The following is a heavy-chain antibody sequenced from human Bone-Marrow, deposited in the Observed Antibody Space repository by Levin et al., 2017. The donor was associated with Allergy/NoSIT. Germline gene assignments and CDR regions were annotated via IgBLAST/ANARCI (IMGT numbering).Heavy chain of an antibody. CDR3: GRLGNAYFDL. CDR2: IYWDDVK. CDR1: GFSVSTSGVG. J-gene: IGHJ2*01. Sequence: TLSLTCTVSGFSVSTSGVGVGWIRQPPGKPLEWLAFIYWDDVKRYRPSLKSRVTITKDTSKNQVVLSMTNLDPQDTATYYCGRLGNAYFDLWGRGTLVTVSS. D-gene: IGHD4-23*01. V-gene: IGHV2-5*02.